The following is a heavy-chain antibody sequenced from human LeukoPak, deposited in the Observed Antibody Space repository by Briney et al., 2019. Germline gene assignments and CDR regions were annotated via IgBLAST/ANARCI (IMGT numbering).Heavy chain of an antibody. CDR2: INPNSGGT. CDR1: GYTFTGYY. CDR3: AREVAEYYYDSSGYLKDGAFDI. D-gene: IGHD3-22*01. J-gene: IGHJ3*02. Sequence: ASVKVSCKASGYTFTGYYMHWVRQAPGQGLEWMGWINPNSGGTNYAQKFQGRVTMTRDTSISTAYMELSRLRSDDTAVYYCAREVAEYYYDSSGYLKDGAFDIWGQGTMVTVSS. V-gene: IGHV1-2*02.